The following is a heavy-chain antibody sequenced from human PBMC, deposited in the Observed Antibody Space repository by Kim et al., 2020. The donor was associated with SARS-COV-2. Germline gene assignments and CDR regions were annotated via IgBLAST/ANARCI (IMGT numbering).Heavy chain of an antibody. CDR1: GYTFTSYA. D-gene: IGHD2-21*01. V-gene: IGHV1-3*01. CDR3: ATDKTPLAYCGGDCQTPLDY. J-gene: IGHJ4*02. Sequence: ASVKFSCKASGYTFTSYAMHWMRQAPGQRLEWMGWINAGNGNTKYSQKFQGRVTITRYTSASTAYMELSSLRSEDTAVYYCATDKTPLAYCGGDCQTPLDYWGQGTLVTVSS. CDR2: INAGNGNT.